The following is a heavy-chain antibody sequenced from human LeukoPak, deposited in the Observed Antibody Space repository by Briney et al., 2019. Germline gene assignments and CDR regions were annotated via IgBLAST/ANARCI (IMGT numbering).Heavy chain of an antibody. CDR3: ARKTYYYDSGSYSKSYYFDY. V-gene: IGHV3-11*06. CDR2: ISSSSTDT. Sequence: GGPLRLSCAASGFTFSDFYMSWIRQAPGKGLEWLSDISSSSTDTNYADSVKGRFTISRDNAKNSLFLQLNSLRAEDTAVYYCARKTYYYDSGSYSKSYYFDYWGQGTLVTVSS. CDR1: GFTFSDFY. J-gene: IGHJ4*02. D-gene: IGHD3-10*01.